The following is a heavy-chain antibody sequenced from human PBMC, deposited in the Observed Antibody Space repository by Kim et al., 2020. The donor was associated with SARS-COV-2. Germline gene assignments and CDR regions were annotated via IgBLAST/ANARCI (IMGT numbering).Heavy chain of an antibody. D-gene: IGHD3-3*01. Sequence: VSVKVSCKASGYTFTSYVMNWVRQAPGQGLEWMGWINTNTGNPTYAQGFTGRFVFSLDTSVSTAYLQISSLKAEDTAVYYCARDRRLTIFGGGRSWFDPWGQGTLVTVSS. J-gene: IGHJ5*02. CDR1: GYTFTSYV. CDR3: ARDRRLTIFGGGRSWFDP. V-gene: IGHV7-4-1*02. CDR2: INTNTGNP.